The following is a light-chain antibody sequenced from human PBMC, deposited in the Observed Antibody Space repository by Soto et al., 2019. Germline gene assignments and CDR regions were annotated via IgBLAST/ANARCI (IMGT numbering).Light chain of an antibody. CDR2: AGS. J-gene: IGKJ1*01. Sequence: DIQMTQSPSSLSASVGDRVTITCRASQVIDNYLAWYQQQPGKVPRLLIYAGSILQTGVPSRFSGSGSGTDFTLPISSLQPEDVATYYCQKYHSAPWTFGQGTKVEIK. CDR3: QKYHSAPWT. V-gene: IGKV1-27*01. CDR1: QVIDNY.